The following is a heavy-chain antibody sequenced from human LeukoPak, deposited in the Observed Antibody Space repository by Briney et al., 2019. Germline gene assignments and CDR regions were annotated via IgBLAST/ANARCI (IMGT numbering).Heavy chain of an antibody. D-gene: IGHD4-23*01. CDR2: IYTGGGT. CDR1: GGSISSGSYY. V-gene: IGHV4-61*02. J-gene: IGHJ3*02. Sequence: SETLSPTCTVSGGSISSGSYYWSWIRQPAGKGLEWIGRIYTGGGTNYNPSLKSRVTISVDTSKNQFSLKLSSVTAADTAVYYCARDRADYGGNPGAFDIWGQGTMVTVSS. CDR3: ARDRADYGGNPGAFDI.